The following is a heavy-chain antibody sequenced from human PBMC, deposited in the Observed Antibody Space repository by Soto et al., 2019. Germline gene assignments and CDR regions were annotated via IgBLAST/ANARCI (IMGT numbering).Heavy chain of an antibody. J-gene: IGHJ5*02. Sequence: SETLSLTCTVSGGSISSSSYYWGWIRQPPGKGLEWIGSMYYSGSTYYNPSLKSRVTISVDTSKNQFSLKLSSVTAADTAVYYCARRREGYCSSSSCHRWFDPWGQGTLVTVSS. CDR2: MYYSGST. V-gene: IGHV4-39*01. CDR3: ARRREGYCSSSSCHRWFDP. CDR1: GGSISSSSYY. D-gene: IGHD2-2*01.